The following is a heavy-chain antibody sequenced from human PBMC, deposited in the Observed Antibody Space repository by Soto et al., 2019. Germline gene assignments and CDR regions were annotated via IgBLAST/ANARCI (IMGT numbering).Heavy chain of an antibody. J-gene: IGHJ3*02. D-gene: IGHD6-6*01. Sequence: QVQLQESGPGLVKPSETLSLTCTVSGGSISTYYWTWIRQPPGKGLEWIGYVYYIGTTNYNPSLNSGVTMSLDTAKNQISLRLTSVTAADTAVYYCARPRSATSSVAFDIWGRGTMVTVSS. V-gene: IGHV4-59*08. CDR1: GGSISTYY. CDR2: VYYIGTT. CDR3: ARPRSATSSVAFDI.